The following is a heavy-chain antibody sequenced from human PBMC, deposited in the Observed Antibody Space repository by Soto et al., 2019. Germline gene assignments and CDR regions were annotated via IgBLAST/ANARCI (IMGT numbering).Heavy chain of an antibody. CDR1: GFTFSSYG. CDR2: IWYDGSNK. V-gene: IGHV3-33*01. CDR3: ARNPYCSGGSCYYTYYFDY. J-gene: IGHJ4*02. Sequence: PGGSLRLSCAASGFTFSSYGMHWVRQAPGKGLERVAVIWYDGSNKYYADSVKGRFTISRDNSKNTLYLQMNSLRAEDTAVYYCARNPYCSGGSCYYTYYFDYWGQGTLVTVSS. D-gene: IGHD2-15*01.